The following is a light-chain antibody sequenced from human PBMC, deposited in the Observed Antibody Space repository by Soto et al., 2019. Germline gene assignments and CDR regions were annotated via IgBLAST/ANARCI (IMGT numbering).Light chain of an antibody. Sequence: QSVLTQPASVSGSPGQSITISCTGTSSDVGGYKFVSWYQQYPGKAPKLMIYEVSNRPSGVSNRFSGSKSGNTASLTISGLQAEDEADYYCSSYTTSSTRVFGGGTKVTVL. J-gene: IGLJ3*02. CDR3: SSYTTSSTRV. CDR2: EVS. V-gene: IGLV2-14*01. CDR1: SSDVGGYKF.